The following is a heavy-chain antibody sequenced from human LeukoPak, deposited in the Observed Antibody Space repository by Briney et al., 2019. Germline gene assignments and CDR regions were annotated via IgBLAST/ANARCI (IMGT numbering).Heavy chain of an antibody. CDR2: ISSSSSYI. CDR1: GFTFKNYA. D-gene: IGHD6-19*01. J-gene: IGHJ5*02. Sequence: PGGSLRLSCAASGFTFKNYAMTWVRQAPGRGLEWVSSISSSSSYIYYADSVKGRFTISRDNAKNSLYLQMNSLRAEDTAVYYCARDPGWEQWQNWFDPWGQGTLVTVSS. V-gene: IGHV3-21*01. CDR3: ARDPGWEQWQNWFDP.